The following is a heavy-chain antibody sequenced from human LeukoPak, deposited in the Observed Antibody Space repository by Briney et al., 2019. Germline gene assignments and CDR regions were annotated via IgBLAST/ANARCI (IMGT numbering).Heavy chain of an antibody. D-gene: IGHD3-22*01. CDR3: ARDYDPDYYDSSGYSDY. CDR1: GFTFSRYW. Sequence: PGGSLRLSCAASGFTFSRYWMHWVRQAPGKGPLWVSRTNSDGSSTKYADTVEGRFVISRDNARNILYLQMNSLRAEDTAVYYCARDYDPDYYDSSGYSDYWGQGTRVTVSS. J-gene: IGHJ4*01. CDR2: TNSDGSST. V-gene: IGHV3-74*03.